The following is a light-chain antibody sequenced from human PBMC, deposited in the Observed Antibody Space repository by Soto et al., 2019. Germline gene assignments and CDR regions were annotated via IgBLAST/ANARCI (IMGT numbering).Light chain of an antibody. CDR1: QSVTSSY. J-gene: IGKJ4*01. CDR2: DAS. Sequence: IVLTQSPDTLSLSPGERATLSCRASQSVTSSYLAWYQQKPGQAPRLLIYDASSRATGIPDRFSGSGSGTDFTLTISRLEPEDFVVYYCQQRSNWPPLTFGGGTKVEIK. CDR3: QQRSNWPPLT. V-gene: IGKV3D-20*02.